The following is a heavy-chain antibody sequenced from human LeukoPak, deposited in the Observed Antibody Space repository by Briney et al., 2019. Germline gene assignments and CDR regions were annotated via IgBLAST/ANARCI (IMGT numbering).Heavy chain of an antibody. CDR1: GFMFSSYG. V-gene: IGHV3-30*02. J-gene: IGHJ3*02. CDR2: IQHDGSGQ. CDR3: ARGRIAVVDAFDI. D-gene: IGHD6-19*01. Sequence: GGSLRLSCTASGFMFSSYGMHWVRQAPGKGLDWMAYIQHDGSGQFYADSVKGRFTISRDNSKNTVYLQMNSLRAEDTAVYYCARGRIAVVDAFDIWGQGTMVTVSS.